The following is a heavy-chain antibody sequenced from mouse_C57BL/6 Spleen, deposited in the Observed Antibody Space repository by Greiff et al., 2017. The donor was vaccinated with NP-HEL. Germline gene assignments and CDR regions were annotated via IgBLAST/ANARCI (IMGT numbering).Heavy chain of an antibody. V-gene: IGHV1-53*01. CDR2: INPSNGGT. J-gene: IGHJ2*01. Sequence: QVQLQQPGTELVKPGASVKLSCKASGYTFTSYWMHWVKQRPGQGLEWIGNINPSNGGTNYNEKFKSKATLTVDKSSSTAYMQLSSLTSEDSAVYYCARLSYYGSSYLYYFDYWGKGTTLTVAS. CDR1: GYTFTSYW. D-gene: IGHD1-1*01. CDR3: ARLSYYGSSYLYYFDY.